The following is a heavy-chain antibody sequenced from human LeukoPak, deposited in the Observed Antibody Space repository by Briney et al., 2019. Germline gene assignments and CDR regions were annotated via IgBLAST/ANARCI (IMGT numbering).Heavy chain of an antibody. Sequence: GGSLRLSCAVSGFTFVSHAMNWVRQAPGKGLEWISFINHYGTTVYYADSVRGRFATSRDNAKNSLYLQINNVGADDTAVYYCARDQDWAFDYWGQGALVTVSS. CDR3: ARDQDWAFDY. J-gene: IGHJ4*02. CDR1: GFTFVSHA. CDR2: INHYGTTV. V-gene: IGHV3-48*03. D-gene: IGHD3/OR15-3a*01.